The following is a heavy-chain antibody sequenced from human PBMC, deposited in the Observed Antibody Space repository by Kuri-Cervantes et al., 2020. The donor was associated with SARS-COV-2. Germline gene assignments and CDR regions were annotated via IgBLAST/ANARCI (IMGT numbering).Heavy chain of an antibody. D-gene: IGHD3-3*01. CDR2: IYYSGST. J-gene: IGHJ4*02. Sequence: SETLSLTCTVSGGSISSYYWRWIRQPPGKGLEWIGYIYYSGSTNYNPSLKSRVTISVDTSKNQFSLKLSSVTAADTAVYYCARGHDFWGGYTDYWGQGTLVTVSS. CDR3: ARGHDFWGGYTDY. V-gene: IGHV4-59*01. CDR1: GGSISSYY.